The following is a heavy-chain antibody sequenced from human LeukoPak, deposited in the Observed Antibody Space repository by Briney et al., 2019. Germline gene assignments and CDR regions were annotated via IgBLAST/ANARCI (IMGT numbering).Heavy chain of an antibody. V-gene: IGHV1-18*01. CDR2: ISGYNGNT. J-gene: IGHJ6*03. Sequence: ASVKVSCKASGYTFTTYNINWVRQAPGQGLEWMGWISGYNGNTNYAQKLQGRVTMTTDTSTSTAYMELRSLRSDDTAVYYCARLGNDFWSGYGYYYYYYMDVWGKGTTVTVSS. D-gene: IGHD3-3*01. CDR1: GYTFTTYN. CDR3: ARLGNDFWSGYGYYYYYYMDV.